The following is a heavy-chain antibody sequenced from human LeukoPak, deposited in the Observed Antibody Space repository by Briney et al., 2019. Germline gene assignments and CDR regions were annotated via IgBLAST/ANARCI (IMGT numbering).Heavy chain of an antibody. J-gene: IGHJ4*02. V-gene: IGHV1-24*01. CDR2: FDPEDGET. D-gene: IGHD3-22*01. CDR1: GYTLTELS. CDR3: ATTDSSGSPSFDY. Sequence: ASVKVSCKVSGYTLTELSMHWVRQAPGKGLEWMGGFDPEDGETIYAQKFQGRVTMTEDTSTDTAYMEPSSLRSEDTAVYYCATTDSSGSPSFDYWGQGTLVTVSS.